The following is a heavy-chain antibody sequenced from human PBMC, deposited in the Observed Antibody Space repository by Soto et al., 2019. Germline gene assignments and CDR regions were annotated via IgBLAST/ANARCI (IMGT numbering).Heavy chain of an antibody. CDR1: GYTFTSYA. V-gene: IGHV1-3*01. D-gene: IGHD1-26*01. Sequence: ASVKVSCKASGYTFTSYAMHWVRQAPGQRLEWMGWINAGNGNTKYSQKFQGRVTITRDTSASTAYMELSSLRSEDTAVYYCARTGRWATQTIYGMDVWGQGTTVTVSS. CDR3: ARTGRWATQTIYGMDV. CDR2: INAGNGNT. J-gene: IGHJ6*02.